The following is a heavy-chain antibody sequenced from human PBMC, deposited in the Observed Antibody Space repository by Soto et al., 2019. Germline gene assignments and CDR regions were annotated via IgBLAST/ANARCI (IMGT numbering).Heavy chain of an antibody. J-gene: IGHJ4*02. V-gene: IGHV4-4*02. Sequence: SEARSDRNDGSRYSIDHDCWLGWVRQSHEEELEWIGELHHGGYTNYNPSLESRVTFSVDVSKNQFFLKLSSVTAADTAVFYCTKNSAYALDYWGQCTLVSVS. CDR1: RYSIDHDCW. CDR3: TKNSAYALDY. CDR2: LHHGGYT. D-gene: IGHD5-12*01.